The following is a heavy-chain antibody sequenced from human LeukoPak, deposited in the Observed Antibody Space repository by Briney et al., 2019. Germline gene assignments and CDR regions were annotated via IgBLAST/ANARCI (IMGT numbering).Heavy chain of an antibody. Sequence: GGSLRLSCAASSFISTSYSTNWVRQAPGKGLEWVSSISSSSSYIYYADSVKGRFTISRDNAKNSLYLQINSLRAADTAVYYCARDRSRAEDDWGQGTLVTVSS. V-gene: IGHV3-21*01. D-gene: IGHD1-14*01. CDR1: SFISTSYS. CDR2: ISSSSSYI. J-gene: IGHJ4*02. CDR3: ARDRSRAEDD.